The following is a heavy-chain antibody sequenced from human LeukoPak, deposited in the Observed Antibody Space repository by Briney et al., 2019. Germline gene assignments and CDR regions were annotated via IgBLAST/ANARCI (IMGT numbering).Heavy chain of an antibody. D-gene: IGHD3-3*01. CDR1: GYNFIIYS. CDR3: VRRFGYDFWSGHPMGDY. J-gene: IGHJ4*02. CDR2: ISPYNGNK. V-gene: IGHV1-18*01. Sequence: ASVKVSCKASGYNFIIYSINWVRQAPPQGLEWMGWISPYNGNKIYAQKLQGRVTMTTDTSTSTAYMELRSLRSDDTAVYYCVRRFGYDFWSGHPMGDYWGQGTLVTVSS.